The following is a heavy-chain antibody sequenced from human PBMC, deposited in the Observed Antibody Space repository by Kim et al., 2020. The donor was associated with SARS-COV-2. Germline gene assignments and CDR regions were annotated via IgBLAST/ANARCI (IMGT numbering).Heavy chain of an antibody. Sequence: SETLSLTCTVSGGSISSSSYYWGWIRQPPGKGLEWIGSIYYSGSTYYNPSLKSRVTITVDTSKNQFSLKLSSVTAADTAVYYCARSHSSSGYYWFDPWGKGALVTVSS. CDR3: ARSHSSSGYYWFDP. J-gene: IGHJ5*02. CDR1: GGSISSSSYY. V-gene: IGHV4-39*07. CDR2: IYYSGST. D-gene: IGHD6-13*01.